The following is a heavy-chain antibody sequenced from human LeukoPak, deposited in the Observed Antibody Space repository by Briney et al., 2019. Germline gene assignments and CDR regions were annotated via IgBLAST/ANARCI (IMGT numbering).Heavy chain of an antibody. CDR2: ISSSGSTI. D-gene: IGHD3-22*01. J-gene: IGHJ3*02. Sequence: GGSLRLSCAASGFTFSDYYMSWIRQAPGKGLEWVSYISSSGSTIYYADSVKGRFTISRDNAKNSLYLQMNSLRAEDTAVYYCARDLIVDFYGDAFDIWGQGTMVTVSS. CDR3: ARDLIVDFYGDAFDI. V-gene: IGHV3-11*04. CDR1: GFTFSDYY.